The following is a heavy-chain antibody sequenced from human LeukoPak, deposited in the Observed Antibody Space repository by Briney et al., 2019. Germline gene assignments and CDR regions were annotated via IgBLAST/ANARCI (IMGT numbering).Heavy chain of an antibody. CDR2: IYHSGST. D-gene: IGHD2-15*01. J-gene: IGHJ6*04. V-gene: IGHV4-4*02. CDR3: ARAQLIVVVVAATRGPGYYYYGMDV. CDR1: GGSISSSNW. Sequence: SGTLSLTCAVSGGSISSSNWWSWVRQPPGKGLGWIGEIYHSGSTNYNPSLKSRVTISVDKSKNQFSLKLSSVTAADTAVYYCARAQLIVVVVAATRGPGYYYYGMDVWGKGTTVTVPS.